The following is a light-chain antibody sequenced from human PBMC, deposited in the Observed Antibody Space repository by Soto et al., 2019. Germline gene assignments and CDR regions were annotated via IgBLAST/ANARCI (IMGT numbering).Light chain of an antibody. Sequence: EFVLTQSPGTLSLSPGERAILSCRASQSVTSTYIAWYQQKPCQAPRLLIYGASSRATGIPDRFSGSGSGTDFTLTISRLEAEDFAVYYCQQYVSSPWAFGQGTKVEI. CDR1: QSVTSTY. CDR2: GAS. J-gene: IGKJ1*01. V-gene: IGKV3-20*01. CDR3: QQYVSSPWA.